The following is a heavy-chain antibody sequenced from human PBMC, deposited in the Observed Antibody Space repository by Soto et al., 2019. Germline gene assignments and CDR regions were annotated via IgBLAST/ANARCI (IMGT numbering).Heavy chain of an antibody. CDR1: GVTFSSYD. Sequence: GGSLRLSCAASGVTFSSYDMHWVRQATGKGLEWVSAIDTAGDTYYPGSVKGRFTISRENAKNSLYLQMNSLRAGDTAVYYCARANSFPTTPLMGDYYYSYMDGRGKVTKGT. J-gene: IGHJ6*03. D-gene: IGHD3-16*01. CDR2: IDTAGDT. V-gene: IGHV3-13*01. CDR3: ARANSFPTTPLMGDYYYSYMDG.